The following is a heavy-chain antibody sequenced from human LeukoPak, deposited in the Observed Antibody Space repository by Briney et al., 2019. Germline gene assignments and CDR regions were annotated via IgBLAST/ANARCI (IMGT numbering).Heavy chain of an antibody. Sequence: SETLSLTCTVSGGSISSYYWSWIRQPPGKGLEWIGYIYYSGSTNYNPSPKGRVTISVDTSKNQFSLKLSSVTAADTAVYYCARRRWLVDWGQGTLVTVSS. D-gene: IGHD6-19*01. CDR3: ARRRWLVD. CDR1: GGSISSYY. J-gene: IGHJ4*02. CDR2: IYYSGST. V-gene: IGHV4-59*08.